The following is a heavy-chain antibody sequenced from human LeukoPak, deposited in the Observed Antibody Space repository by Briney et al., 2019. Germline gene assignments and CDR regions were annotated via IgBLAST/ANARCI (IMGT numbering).Heavy chain of an antibody. Sequence: PGGSLRLSCAASGFTFSNYWMSWVRQAPGKGLEWVANIKEDGREKYYVDSVKGRFTISRDNAKNSLYLQMNSLRAEDTAVYYCAKGGLVHPLHIWGQGTMVTVSS. CDR3: AKGGLVHPLHI. J-gene: IGHJ3*02. D-gene: IGHD3/OR15-3a*01. V-gene: IGHV3-7*03. CDR2: IKEDGREK. CDR1: GFTFSNYW.